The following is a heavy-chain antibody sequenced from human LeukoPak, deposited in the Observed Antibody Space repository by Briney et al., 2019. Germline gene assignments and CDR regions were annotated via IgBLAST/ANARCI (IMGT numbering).Heavy chain of an antibody. CDR2: MYYAGST. D-gene: IGHD5-18*01. CDR3: ARHRIQPPVLMDV. J-gene: IGHJ6*02. CDR1: GGSTASSSHY. V-gene: IGHV4-39*01. Sequence: SETLSLTCTVSGGSTASSSHYWGWIRQSPGKGLEWIAIMYYAGSTYYNPPLKSRVSISVDTSRNQFSLKLTSVTAADTAVYYCARHRIQPPVLMDVWGQGTTVTVSS.